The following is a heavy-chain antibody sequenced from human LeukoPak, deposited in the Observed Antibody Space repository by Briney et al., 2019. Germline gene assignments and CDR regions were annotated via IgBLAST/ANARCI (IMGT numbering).Heavy chain of an antibody. V-gene: IGHV3-64*04. CDR2: ISSNGATT. Sequence: PGGSLRLSCSASGFTFNRFYLHWVRQAPGKGLEFVSHISSNGATTYYVDSVKGRFTISRDNSKNTLYLQMNSLRAEDTAVYYCAINGAAMVEEHLTNYFDYWGQGTPVTVSS. CDR1: GFTFNRFY. CDR3: AINGAAMVEEHLTNYFDY. J-gene: IGHJ4*02. D-gene: IGHD5-18*01.